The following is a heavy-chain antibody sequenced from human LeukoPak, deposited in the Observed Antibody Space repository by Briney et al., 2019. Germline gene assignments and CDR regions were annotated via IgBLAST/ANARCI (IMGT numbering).Heavy chain of an antibody. CDR2: ISYDGSNK. D-gene: IGHD5-18*01. CDR3: ARWWLFRDTAMGGIDS. J-gene: IGHJ4*02. Sequence: PGGSLGLSCAASGFTFRSYAMHWVRQAPGKGLEWLALISYDGSNKYYADSVKGRFTISRDNSKNTLYLQIHSLRDEDTAVYYCARWWLFRDTAMGGIDSWGQGTLVTVSS. V-gene: IGHV3-30*04. CDR1: GFTFRSYA.